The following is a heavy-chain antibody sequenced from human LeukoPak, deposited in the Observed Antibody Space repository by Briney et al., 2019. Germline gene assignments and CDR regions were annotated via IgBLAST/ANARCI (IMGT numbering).Heavy chain of an antibody. V-gene: IGHV3-23*01. J-gene: IGHJ4*02. D-gene: IGHD3-10*01. Sequence: PGGSLRLSCAASGFTFSSYDMSWVRQAPGKGLEWVSAMSGSGSDKYYADSVKGRFAISRDNSKSTLYLHMNSLIAEDTAVYYCAKDLGGEGGSGFPGYWGQGTLVTVSS. CDR2: MSGSGSDK. CDR3: AKDLGGEGGSGFPGY. CDR1: GFTFSSYD.